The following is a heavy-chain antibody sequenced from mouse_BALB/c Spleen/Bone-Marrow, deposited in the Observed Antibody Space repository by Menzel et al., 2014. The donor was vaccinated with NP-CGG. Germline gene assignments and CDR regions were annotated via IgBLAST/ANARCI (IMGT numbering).Heavy chain of an antibody. Sequence: EVQLVESGGGLVKPGGSLNLSCAASGFTFSSYAMSWVRQTPEKGLEWVATISSGGSYTYYPDSVKGRFTISRDNAKNTLYLQMSSLRSEDTAMYYCARLRTTEAMDYWGQGTSVTVSS. J-gene: IGHJ4*01. CDR2: ISSGGSYT. CDR1: GFTFSSYA. D-gene: IGHD2-12*01. V-gene: IGHV5-9-3*01. CDR3: ARLRTTEAMDY.